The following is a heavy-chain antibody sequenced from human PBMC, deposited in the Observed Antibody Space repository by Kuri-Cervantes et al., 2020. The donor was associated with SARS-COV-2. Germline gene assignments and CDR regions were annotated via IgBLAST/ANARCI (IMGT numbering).Heavy chain of an antibody. Sequence: GESLKISCAASGFTFSNAWMSWVRQAPGKGLEWVGRIKSKPDGGTTDYAAPVKDRFTISRDDSKNTLYLQMNSLRAEDTAIYYCANQAPQYGDYYGMDVWGQGTTVTVSS. CDR3: ANQAPQYGDYYGMDV. V-gene: IGHV3-15*01. D-gene: IGHD4-17*01. J-gene: IGHJ6*02. CDR2: IKSKPDGGTT. CDR1: GFTFSNAW.